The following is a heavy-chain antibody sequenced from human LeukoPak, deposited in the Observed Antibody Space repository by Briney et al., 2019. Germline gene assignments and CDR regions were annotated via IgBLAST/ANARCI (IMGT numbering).Heavy chain of an antibody. J-gene: IGHJ4*02. CDR1: GFTFDDYT. Sequence: PGGSLRLSCAASGFTFDDYTMHWVRQAPGKGLEWVSLISWDGGSTYYADSVKGRFTISRDNSKNTLYLQMNSLRAEDTAVYYCAKNLPPTYYYDSSGYSVVDYWGQGTLVTVSS. D-gene: IGHD3-22*01. CDR3: AKNLPPTYYYDSSGYSVVDY. V-gene: IGHV3-43*01. CDR2: ISWDGGST.